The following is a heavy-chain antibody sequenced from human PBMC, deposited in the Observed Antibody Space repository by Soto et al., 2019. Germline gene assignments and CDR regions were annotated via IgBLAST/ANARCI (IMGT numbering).Heavy chain of an antibody. D-gene: IGHD3-22*01. Sequence: PGESLKISCKNSGSSFTTYWIGSVRQMPWQGQEWMGIIYPGDSDTRYSPSFQGQVTISADRSISTAYLQWSSLRASDTAMYYCARQIYDSDTGPNFQYYFDSWGQGTPVTVSS. V-gene: IGHV5-51*01. CDR2: IYPGDSDT. CDR3: ARQIYDSDTGPNFQYYFDS. J-gene: IGHJ4*02. CDR1: GSSFTTYW.